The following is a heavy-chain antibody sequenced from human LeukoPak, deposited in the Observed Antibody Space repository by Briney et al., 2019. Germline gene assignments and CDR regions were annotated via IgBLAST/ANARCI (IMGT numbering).Heavy chain of an antibody. CDR1: GFTFDDYA. CDR3: AKDRGGYYDSSGTSGYYYGMDV. D-gene: IGHD3-22*01. Sequence: GGSLRLSCAASGFTFDDYAMHWVRQAPGKGLEWVSGISWNSGSTGYADSVKGRFTISRDDAKNSLYLQMNSLRAEDTALYYCAKDRGGYYDSSGTSGYYYGMDVWGQGTTVTVSS. J-gene: IGHJ6*02. CDR2: ISWNSGST. V-gene: IGHV3-9*01.